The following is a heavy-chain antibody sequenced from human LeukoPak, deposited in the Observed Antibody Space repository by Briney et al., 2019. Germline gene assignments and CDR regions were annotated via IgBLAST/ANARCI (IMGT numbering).Heavy chain of an antibody. J-gene: IGHJ6*02. D-gene: IGHD3-3*01. Sequence: SETLSLTCTVSGGSISSYHWSWIRQPPGKGLEWIGHIYYTGSTNYNTSLKSRVTISLDTSKNQFSLKLSSVTAADTAVYYCTRSLGVVIHGGMDVWGQGTTVTVSS. CDR1: GGSISSYH. V-gene: IGHV4-59*01. CDR3: TRSLGVVIHGGMDV. CDR2: IYYTGST.